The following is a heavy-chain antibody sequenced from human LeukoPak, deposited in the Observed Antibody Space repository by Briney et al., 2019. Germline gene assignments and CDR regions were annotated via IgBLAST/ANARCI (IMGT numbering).Heavy chain of an antibody. CDR2: IKHDGSEQ. CDR1: GFIFTSNR. V-gene: IGHV3-7*01. Sequence: GGSLRLSCAASGFIFTSNRMNWVRQAPGKGLEWVANIKHDGSEQIYVDSVKGRFSISRDNAKDSVYLQMNSLRAEDTAVYYCTRGLGEHGGVSDRWGQGTLVIVS. D-gene: IGHD3-16*01. CDR3: TRGLGEHGGVSDR. J-gene: IGHJ5*02.